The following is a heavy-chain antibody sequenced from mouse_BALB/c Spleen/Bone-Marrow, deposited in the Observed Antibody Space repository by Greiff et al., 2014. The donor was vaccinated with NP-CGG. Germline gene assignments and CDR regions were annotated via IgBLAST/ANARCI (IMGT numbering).Heavy chain of an antibody. Sequence: QVQLQQSGPGLVAPTQSLSITCTVSGFSLTDCGVSWIRQPPGKGLEWLGVIWGGGSTYYNSALKSRLSISKDNSKSQVFLKMNSLQTDDTAMYYCARIYFDFDGFAYWGQGTLVTVSA. CDR3: ARIYFDFDGFAY. J-gene: IGHJ3*01. D-gene: IGHD2-4*01. V-gene: IGHV2-6-5*01. CDR2: IWGGGST. CDR1: GFSLTDCG.